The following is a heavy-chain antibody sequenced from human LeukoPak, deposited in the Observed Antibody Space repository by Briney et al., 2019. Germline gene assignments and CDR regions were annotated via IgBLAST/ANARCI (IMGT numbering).Heavy chain of an antibody. D-gene: IGHD2-21*02. J-gene: IGHJ4*02. Sequence: PGGSLRLSCAASGFTFSSYGMHWVRQAPGKGLEWVAVISYDGSNKYYADSVKGRFTISRDNSKNTLYLQMNSLRAEDTAVYYCAKDSGIYCGGDCPENHLDYWGQGTLVTVSS. CDR2: ISYDGSNK. V-gene: IGHV3-30*18. CDR3: AKDSGIYCGGDCPENHLDY. CDR1: GFTFSSYG.